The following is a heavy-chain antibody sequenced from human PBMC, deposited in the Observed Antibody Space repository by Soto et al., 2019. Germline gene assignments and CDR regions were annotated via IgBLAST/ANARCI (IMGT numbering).Heavy chain of an antibody. Sequence: GGSLRLSCAASGFTFSSYWMHWVRQAPGKGLVWVSRINSDGSSTSYADSVKGRFTISRDNAKNTLYLQMNSLRAEDTAVYYCVGGLAYYYNRSLDAFDIWGQGTMVTVSS. CDR1: GFTFSSYW. CDR2: INSDGSST. J-gene: IGHJ3*02. D-gene: IGHD3-22*01. V-gene: IGHV3-74*01. CDR3: VGGLAYYYNRSLDAFDI.